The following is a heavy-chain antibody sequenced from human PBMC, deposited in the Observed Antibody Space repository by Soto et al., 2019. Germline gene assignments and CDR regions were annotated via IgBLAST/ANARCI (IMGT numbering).Heavy chain of an antibody. V-gene: IGHV3-48*02. J-gene: IGHJ4*02. D-gene: IGHD6-13*01. CDR1: GFTFSSYS. CDR3: ARDSGGSWYGPYYFDY. CDR2: ISSSSSTI. Sequence: GGSLRLSCAASGFTFSSYSMNWVRQAPGKGLEWVSYISSSSSTIYYADSVKGRFTISRDNAKNSLYLQMNSLRDEDTAVYYCARDSGGSWYGPYYFDYWGQGTLVTVSS.